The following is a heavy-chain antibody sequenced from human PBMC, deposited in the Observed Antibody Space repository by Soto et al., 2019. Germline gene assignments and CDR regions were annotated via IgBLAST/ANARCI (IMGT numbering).Heavy chain of an antibody. D-gene: IGHD6-6*01. J-gene: IGHJ6*02. CDR1: GGSISSSSYY. Sequence: SETLSLTCTVSGGSISSSSYYWGWIRQPPGKGLEWIGSIYYSGSTYYNPSLKSRVTISVDTSKNQFSLKLSSVTAADTAVYYCARLVWTYYYYGRDVGGQGPTVTAYS. V-gene: IGHV4-39*01. CDR2: IYYSGST. CDR3: ARLVWTYYYYGRDV.